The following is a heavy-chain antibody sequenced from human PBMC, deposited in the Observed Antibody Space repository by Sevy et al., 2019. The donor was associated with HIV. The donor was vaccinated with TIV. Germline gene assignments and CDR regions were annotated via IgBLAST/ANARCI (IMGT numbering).Heavy chain of an antibody. CDR1: GFSFSSYG. CDR2: IQYDGSNK. D-gene: IGHD2-21*01. V-gene: IGHV3-30*02. Sequence: GGSLRLSCAASGFSFSSYGMHWVSQAPGKGLEWMSYIQYDGSNKDYGDSVKGRFTISRDNSKNTLYLQMNSLRVEDTAVFYCVKEGGGEGGDHWGQGTLVTVSS. J-gene: IGHJ4*02. CDR3: VKEGGGEGGDH.